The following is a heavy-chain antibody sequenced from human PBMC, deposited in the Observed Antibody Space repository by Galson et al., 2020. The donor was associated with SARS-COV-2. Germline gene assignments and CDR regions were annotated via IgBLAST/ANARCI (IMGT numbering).Heavy chain of an antibody. D-gene: IGHD3-3*01. V-gene: IGHV4-30-4*01. CDR1: GGSISSNDSY. J-gene: IGHJ4*02. CDR3: ARDFWSRYYLDS. Sequence: SETLSLTCTVSGGSISSNDSYWSWIRQSPGKGLEWIGYTYYSGNTYYNPSLKSRVTMSVDTSKNQFSLKLTSVTAADTAVYYCARDFWSRYYLDSWGQGTPVTVSS. CDR2: TYYSGNT.